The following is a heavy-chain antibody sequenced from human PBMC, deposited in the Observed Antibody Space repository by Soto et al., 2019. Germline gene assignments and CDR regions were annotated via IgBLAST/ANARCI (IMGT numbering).Heavy chain of an antibody. J-gene: IGHJ4*02. CDR2: INYRGTT. CDR3: ARDAPGEAPY. Sequence: QVQLQESGPGLVRPSRTLSLTCTISGGSITKGDYYWNWSRQHPGKGLEWIGYINYRGTTFYNPSLKSRVFISVETSKNQFSLNLSSVTAADTAVYFCARDAPGEAPYWGQGTLVTVSS. CDR1: GGSITKGDYY. D-gene: IGHD2-2*01. V-gene: IGHV4-31*03.